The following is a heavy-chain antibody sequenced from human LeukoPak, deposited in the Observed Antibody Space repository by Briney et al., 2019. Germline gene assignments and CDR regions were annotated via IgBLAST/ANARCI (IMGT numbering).Heavy chain of an antibody. CDR3: ARRDGSVGTFDY. CDR2: ISGTGSDT. Sequence: GGSLRLSCAASGLIFSSYVMSWVRQAPGKGLEWVSTISGTGSDTYYTDSVKGRFTIPRDNSKNTLYLQMNSLRAEDMAVYYCARRDGSVGTFDYWGQGTLVTVSS. CDR1: GLIFSSYV. J-gene: IGHJ4*02. V-gene: IGHV3-23*01. D-gene: IGHD2-15*01.